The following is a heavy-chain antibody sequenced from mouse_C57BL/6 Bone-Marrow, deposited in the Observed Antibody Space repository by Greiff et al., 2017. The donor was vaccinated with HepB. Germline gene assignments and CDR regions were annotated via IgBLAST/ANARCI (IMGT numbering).Heavy chain of an antibody. D-gene: IGHD1-1*01. CDR2: IDPSDSYT. V-gene: IGHV1-69*01. CDR3: ARRGDYFYFDY. J-gene: IGHJ2*01. CDR1: GYTFTSYW. Sequence: QVQLQQPGAELVMPGASVKLSCKASGYTFTSYWMHWVKQRPGQGLEWIGEIDPSDSYTNYNQKFKGKSTLTVDKSSSTAYMQLSSLTSEDSAVYYCARRGDYFYFDYWGQGTTLTVSS.